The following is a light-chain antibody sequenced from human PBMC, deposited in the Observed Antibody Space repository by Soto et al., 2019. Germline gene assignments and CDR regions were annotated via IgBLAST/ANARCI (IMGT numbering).Light chain of an antibody. CDR2: DVS. V-gene: IGLV2-14*01. J-gene: IGLJ1*01. CDR3: SSYTSSSTLV. CDR1: SSDVGCYNY. Sequence: QSALTQPASVSGSTGQSITISCTGTSSDVGCYNYVSWYQQHPGKAPKLMIYDVSNRPSGVSNRFSGSKSGNTASLTISGLQAEDEADYYCSSYTSSSTLVFGTGTKLTVL.